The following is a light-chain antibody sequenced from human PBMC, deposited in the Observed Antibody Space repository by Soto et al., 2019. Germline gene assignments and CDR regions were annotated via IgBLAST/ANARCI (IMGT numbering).Light chain of an antibody. CDR2: DAS. CDR3: QQGFSAPPWT. CDR1: QNINNY. V-gene: IGKV1-39*01. Sequence: DIQMTQSPSSLSASVGDRVTITCRSSQNINNYVNWYQQRPGKAPKVIIYDASSLQSGVPSRFSGSGSGTDFTLTISGLQPEDFATYYCQQGFSAPPWTFGQGTKLEI. J-gene: IGKJ1*01.